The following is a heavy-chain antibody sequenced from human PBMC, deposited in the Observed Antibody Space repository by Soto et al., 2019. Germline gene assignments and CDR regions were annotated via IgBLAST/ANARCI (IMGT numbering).Heavy chain of an antibody. D-gene: IGHD4-17*01. CDR2: IYYSGST. CDR3: ARVFASGFTVNFDY. J-gene: IGHJ4*02. CDR1: GGSISSGGYY. V-gene: IGHV4-31*03. Sequence: SSETMSLTCTVSGGSISSGGYYWSWIRQHPGKGLEWIGYIYYSGSTYYNPSLKSRVTISVDTSKTQFSLKLSSVTAADTAVYYCARVFASGFTVNFDYWGQGTPVTVSS.